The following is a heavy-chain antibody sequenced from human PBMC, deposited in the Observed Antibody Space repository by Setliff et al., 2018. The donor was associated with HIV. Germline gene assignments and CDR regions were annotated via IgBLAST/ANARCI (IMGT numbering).Heavy chain of an antibody. CDR1: GFTFSNAW. CDR2: IKSKTDGGTT. V-gene: IGHV3-15*01. CDR3: AREVSWFFDL. J-gene: IGHJ2*01. Sequence: GGSLRLSCAASGFTFSNAWMSWVRQAPGKGLEWVGRIKSKTDGGTTDYAAPVKGRFTISRDNAKNSLSLQMNSLRAEDTAVYYCAREVSWFFDLWGHGTLVTVSS.